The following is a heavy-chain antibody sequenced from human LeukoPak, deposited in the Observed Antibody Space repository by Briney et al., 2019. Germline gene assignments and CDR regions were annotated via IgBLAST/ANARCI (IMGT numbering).Heavy chain of an antibody. CDR2: ISERGGST. V-gene: IGHV3-23*01. CDR3: AKRGIVIRAVIIIGFHKEAYYFDY. D-gene: IGHD3-10*01. CDR1: GITLSNYG. Sequence: GGSPRLSCVVSGITLSNYGMSWVRQAPGKGLEWVSGISERGGSTNYADSVKGRFIISRDTSKNTVYLQMNSLRVEDTAVYFCAKRGIVIRAVIIIGFHKEAYYFDYWGQGILVTVSS. J-gene: IGHJ4*02.